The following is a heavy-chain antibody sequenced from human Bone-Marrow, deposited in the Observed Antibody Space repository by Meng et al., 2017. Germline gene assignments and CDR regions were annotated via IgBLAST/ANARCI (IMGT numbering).Heavy chain of an antibody. CDR2: IYPGDSDT. V-gene: IGHV5-51*01. CDR1: GYSLTSYR. Sequence: GESLKISCKGSGYSLTSYRIGWVRQMPGKGLEWMGIIYPGDSDTRYSPSFQGQVTISADKSISTAYLQWSSLKASDTAMYYCASKSDQYYYDSSGYYWNAFDIWGQGTMVTVSS. D-gene: IGHD3-22*01. J-gene: IGHJ3*02. CDR3: ASKSDQYYYDSSGYYWNAFDI.